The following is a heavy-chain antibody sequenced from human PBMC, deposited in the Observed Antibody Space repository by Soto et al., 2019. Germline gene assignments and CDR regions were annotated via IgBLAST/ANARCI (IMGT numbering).Heavy chain of an antibody. CDR3: AKARSSSWSYYYYGMDV. V-gene: IGHV3-30*18. CDR1: GFTFSSYG. D-gene: IGHD6-13*01. CDR2: ISYDGSNK. Sequence: GGSLRLSCAASGFTFSSYGMHWVRQAPGKGLEWVAVISYDGSNKYYADSVKGRFTISRDNSKNTLYLQMNSLRAEDTAVHYCAKARSSSWSYYYYGMDVWGQGTTVTVSS. J-gene: IGHJ6*02.